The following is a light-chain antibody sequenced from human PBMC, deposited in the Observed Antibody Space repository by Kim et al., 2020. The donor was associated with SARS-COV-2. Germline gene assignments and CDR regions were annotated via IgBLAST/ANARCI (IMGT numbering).Light chain of an antibody. J-gene: IGKJ2*02. CDR2: GAF. Sequence: VSPGERSPLPCRARQSLDSNLGWYQQKPGQAPRLLIYGAFTRATGVPARVSGSGSGTEYTLTIRNLQSQDSAVYYCQQYNRLPPWTLGQGTKREI. CDR1: QSLDSN. V-gene: IGKV3-15*01. CDR3: QQYNRLPPWT.